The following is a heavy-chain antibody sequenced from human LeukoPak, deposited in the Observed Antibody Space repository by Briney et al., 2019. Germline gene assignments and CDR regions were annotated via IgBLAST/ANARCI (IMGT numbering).Heavy chain of an antibody. D-gene: IGHD3-10*01. CDR2: IYSGGST. V-gene: IGHV3-66*01. J-gene: IGHJ6*02. CDR1: GFTVSSNY. CDR3: ARDRFYGSGGMDV. Sequence: PGGSLRLSCAASGFTVSSNYMSWVRQAPGKGLEWVSVIYSGGSTYYADSVKGRFTISRDNSKNTLYLQMNSLRAEDTAVYYCARDRFYGSGGMDVWGQGTTVTVSS.